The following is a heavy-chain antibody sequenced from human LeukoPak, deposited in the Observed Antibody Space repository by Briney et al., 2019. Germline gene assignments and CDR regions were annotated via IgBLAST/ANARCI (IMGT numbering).Heavy chain of an antibody. D-gene: IGHD3-22*01. Sequence: GGSLRLSCAASGFTFSSHWMHWVRQPPGKGLVWVSRINSDGSSATYADSVKGRFTISRDNAKNTLYLQMNSLRAEDTAVYYCARGDSSAYYSFYYGLDVWGQGTTVTVSS. CDR2: INSDGSSA. J-gene: IGHJ6*02. V-gene: IGHV3-74*01. CDR3: ARGDSSAYYSFYYGLDV. CDR1: GFTFSSHW.